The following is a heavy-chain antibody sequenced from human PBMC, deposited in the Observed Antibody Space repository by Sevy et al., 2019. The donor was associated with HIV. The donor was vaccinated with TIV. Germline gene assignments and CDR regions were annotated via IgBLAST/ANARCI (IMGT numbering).Heavy chain of an antibody. CDR3: ASFADLDSKQSARPFDY. Sequence: SETLSLTCTVSGYSISSGYYWGWIRQPPGKGLEWIGSIYHSGSTYYNPSLKSRVTISVDTSKNQFSLKLSSVTAADTAVYYCASFADLDSKQSARPFDYWGQGTLVTVSS. J-gene: IGHJ4*02. V-gene: IGHV4-38-2*02. CDR2: IYHSGST. D-gene: IGHD6-6*01. CDR1: GYSISSGYY.